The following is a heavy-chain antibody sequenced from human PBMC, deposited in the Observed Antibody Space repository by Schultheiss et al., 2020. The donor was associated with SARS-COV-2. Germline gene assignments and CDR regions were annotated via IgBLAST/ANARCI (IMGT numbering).Heavy chain of an antibody. CDR2: IYASGNT. V-gene: IGHV4-61*10. CDR3: AKVAEAVAGPYNWFDS. Sequence: GSLRLSCAVSGGSVSSGSYYWSWIRQPAGKGLEWIGRIYASGNTNYSPSLKSRVTISVDTSNNQFSLKLSSVTAADTAVYYCAKVAEAVAGPYNWFDSWGQGTLVTVSS. CDR1: GGSVSSGSYY. D-gene: IGHD6-19*01. J-gene: IGHJ5*01.